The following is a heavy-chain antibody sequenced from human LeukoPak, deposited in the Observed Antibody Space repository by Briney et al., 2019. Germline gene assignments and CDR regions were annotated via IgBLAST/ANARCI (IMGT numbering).Heavy chain of an antibody. V-gene: IGHV4-34*01. J-gene: IGHJ4*02. CDR2: INHSGTT. CDR1: GGSFSGFY. CDR3: ARGRNSGSTSCYVNY. Sequence: SETLSLTCAVYGGSFSGFYWSWIRQPPGKGLEWIGEINHSGTTNYNPSLESRVTISIDTSKNQFSLNLSSVTAADTAVYYCARGRNSGSTSCYVNYWDQGTLVTVSS. D-gene: IGHD2-2*01.